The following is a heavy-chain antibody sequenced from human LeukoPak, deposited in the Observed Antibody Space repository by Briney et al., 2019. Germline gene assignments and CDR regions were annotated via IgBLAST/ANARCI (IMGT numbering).Heavy chain of an antibody. D-gene: IGHD2-8*01. Sequence: RASVKVSCKASGGTFSSYAISWVRQAPGQGLEWMGGIIPIFGTANYAQKFQGRVTITADKSTSTAYMELSSLRSEDTAVYYCAKGVDYYCGMDVWGKGTTVTVSS. V-gene: IGHV1-69*06. CDR3: AKGVDYYCGMDV. J-gene: IGHJ6*04. CDR2: IIPIFGTA. CDR1: GGTFSSYA.